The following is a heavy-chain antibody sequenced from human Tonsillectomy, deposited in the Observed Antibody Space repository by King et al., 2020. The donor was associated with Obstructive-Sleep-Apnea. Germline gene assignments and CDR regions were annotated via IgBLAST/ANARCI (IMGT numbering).Heavy chain of an antibody. CDR1: VGSISSSSYY. Sequence: LQLQESGPGLVKPSETLSLTCTVSVGSISSSSYYWGWIRQPPGKGLEWIGSIYYSGSTYYNPSLKSRVTISVDTSKNQFSLKLSSVTAADTAVYYCARQGVDYATTTYYFDYWGQGTLVSVSS. CDR3: ARQGVDYATTTYYFDY. D-gene: IGHD4-17*01. J-gene: IGHJ4*02. CDR2: IYYSGST. V-gene: IGHV4-39*01.